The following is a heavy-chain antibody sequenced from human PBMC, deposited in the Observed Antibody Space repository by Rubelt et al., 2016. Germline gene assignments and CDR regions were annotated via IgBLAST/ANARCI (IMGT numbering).Heavy chain of an antibody. V-gene: IGHV7-4-1*02. D-gene: IGHD3-22*01. Sequence: QVQLVQSGAEVKKPGASVKVSCKASGYTFTGYYMHWVRQAPGQGLEWMGWINTNTGNPTYAQGFTGRFVFSLDTSVSTAYLQISSLKAEDTAVYYCARAKAGEYYDSSGYSEGFDYWGQGTLVTVSS. CDR2: INTNTGNP. J-gene: IGHJ4*02. CDR3: ARAKAGEYYDSSGYSEGFDY. CDR1: GYTFTGYY.